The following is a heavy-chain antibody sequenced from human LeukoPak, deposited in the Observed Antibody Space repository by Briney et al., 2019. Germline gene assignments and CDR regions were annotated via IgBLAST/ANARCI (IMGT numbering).Heavy chain of an antibody. CDR2: IYYSGST. V-gene: IGHV4-59*01. CDR3: ARVIGYSSGYYYATDAFDI. CDR1: GGSISSYY. J-gene: IGHJ3*02. D-gene: IGHD3-22*01. Sequence: SETLSLTCTVSGGSISSYYWSWIRQPPGKGLEWIGYIYYSGSTNYNPSLKSRVTISVDTSKNQFSLKLSSVTAADTAVYYCARVIGYSSGYYYATDAFDIWGQGTMVTVSS.